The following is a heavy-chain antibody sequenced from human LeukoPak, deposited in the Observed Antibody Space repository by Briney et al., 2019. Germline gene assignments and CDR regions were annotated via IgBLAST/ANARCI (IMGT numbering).Heavy chain of an antibody. V-gene: IGHV3-48*01. Sequence: PGGSLRLSCAASGFTFSSYSMNWVRQATGKGLEWVSYISSSSSTIYYADSVKGRFTISRDNAKNSLYLQMNSLRAEDTAVYYCARDYDFWSGYPNDFDYWGQGTLVTVSS. J-gene: IGHJ4*02. CDR2: ISSSSSTI. D-gene: IGHD3-3*01. CDR1: GFTFSSYS. CDR3: ARDYDFWSGYPNDFDY.